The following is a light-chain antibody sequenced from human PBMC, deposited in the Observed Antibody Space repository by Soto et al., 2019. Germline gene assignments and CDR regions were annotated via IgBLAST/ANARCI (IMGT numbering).Light chain of an antibody. CDR2: EVS. CDR3: SSYAGSNYV. V-gene: IGLV2-8*01. Sequence: QSALTQPPAASGSPGQSVTISCIGTRSDVGGYKYVSWYQQHPGKAPKLMIYEVSKRPSGVPDRFSGSKSGNTASLTVSGLQAEDEADYYCSSYAGSNYVFGTGTKVTVL. J-gene: IGLJ1*01. CDR1: RSDVGGYKY.